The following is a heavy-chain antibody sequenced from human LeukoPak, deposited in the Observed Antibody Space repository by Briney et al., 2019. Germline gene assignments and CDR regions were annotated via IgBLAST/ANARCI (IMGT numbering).Heavy chain of an antibody. CDR3: ARGYYDFWSGYPDQFDY. Sequence: GGSLRLSCAASGFTFSSYSMNWVRQAPGKGLEWVSYISSSSSTIYYADSVKGRFTISRDNAKNSLYLQMNSLRAEDTAVYYCARGYYDFWSGYPDQFDYWGQGTLVTVSS. CDR1: GFTFSSYS. CDR2: ISSSSSTI. V-gene: IGHV3-48*01. J-gene: IGHJ4*02. D-gene: IGHD3-3*01.